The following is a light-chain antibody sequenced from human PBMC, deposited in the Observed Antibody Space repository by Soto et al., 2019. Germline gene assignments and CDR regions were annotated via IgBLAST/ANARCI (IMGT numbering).Light chain of an antibody. J-gene: IGLJ1*01. CDR2: KNN. CDR1: MSNIGSRS. CDR3: AAWDDSLGGYV. V-gene: IGLV1-47*01. Sequence: QSVLTQPPSASGAPGQRVTNSCSGSMSNIGSRSVSWYQQLPRTAPKLLTYKNNQRPSGVPDRFSGSKSGTSASLAISGLRSEDEANYYCAAWDDSLGGYVFGSGTKVTVL.